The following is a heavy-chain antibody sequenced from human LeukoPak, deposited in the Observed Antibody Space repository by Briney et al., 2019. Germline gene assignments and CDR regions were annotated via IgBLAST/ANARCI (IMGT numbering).Heavy chain of an antibody. CDR3: AADGLEPGFGSVSGSFDY. Sequence: SVKVSCTASGGTFSSYAISWVRQAPGQGLEWMGRIIPIFGIANYAQKFQGRVTITADKSTSTAYMELSSLRSEDTAVYYCAADGLEPGFGSVSGSFDYWGQGTLVTVSS. CDR2: IIPIFGIA. J-gene: IGHJ4*02. CDR1: GGTFSSYA. V-gene: IGHV1-69*04. D-gene: IGHD1-1*01.